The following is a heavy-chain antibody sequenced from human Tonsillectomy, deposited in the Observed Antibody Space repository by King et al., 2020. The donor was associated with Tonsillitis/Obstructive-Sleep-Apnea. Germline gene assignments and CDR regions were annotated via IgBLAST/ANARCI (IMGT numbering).Heavy chain of an antibody. J-gene: IGHJ3*02. CDR1: GGSFSGYY. CDR2: INHSGST. D-gene: IGHD2-2*03. CDR3: ARLDIAVVPAAMSDAFDN. V-gene: IGHV4-34*01. Sequence: VQLQQWGAGLLKPSETLSVTCAVYGGSFSGYYWSWIRQPPGKGLEWIGEINHSGSTNYNPSLKSRVTISLDMSKNQFSPKLTSVTAADTAVYYCARLDIAVVPAAMSDAFDNW.